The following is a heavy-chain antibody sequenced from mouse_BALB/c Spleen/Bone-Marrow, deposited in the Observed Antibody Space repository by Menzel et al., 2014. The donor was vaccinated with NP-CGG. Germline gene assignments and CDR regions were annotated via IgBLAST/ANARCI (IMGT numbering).Heavy chain of an antibody. CDR3: ARDSFLITRALDY. V-gene: IGHV2-6-7*01. Sequence: VQVVESGPGLVAPSQSLSITCTVSGFSLTGYGVSWVRQSPGKGLEWLGMIWGDGSTDCNSALKSRLSISKDNSKSQVFLKMNSLQTDDTARYYCARDSFLITRALDYWGQGTSVTVSS. CDR1: GFSLTGYG. J-gene: IGHJ4*01. D-gene: IGHD2-4*01. CDR2: IWGDGST.